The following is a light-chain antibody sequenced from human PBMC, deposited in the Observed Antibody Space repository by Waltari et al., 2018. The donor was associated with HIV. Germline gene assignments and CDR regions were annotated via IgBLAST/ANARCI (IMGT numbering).Light chain of an antibody. CDR2: NTN. CDR3: VLYMIGGSYV. V-gene: IGLV8-61*01. Sequence: QTVVTHEPSLSVSPGGTVTLTCRLNSASVSTSFYPSWYQQTPGQAPRTLIYNTNVRSSGVPDRFSGSILGNKAALTITGAQADDESDYYCVLYMIGGSYVFGTGTKVTVL. CDR1: SASVSTSFY. J-gene: IGLJ1*01.